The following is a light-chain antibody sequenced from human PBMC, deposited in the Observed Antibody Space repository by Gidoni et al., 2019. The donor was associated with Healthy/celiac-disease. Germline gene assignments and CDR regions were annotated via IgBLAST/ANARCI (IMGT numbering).Light chain of an antibody. J-gene: IGKJ4*01. CDR3: QQRSNWPRSLT. Sequence: EIVLTQSPATLSLSPGERATLSCRASQSVSSYLAWYQQKPGQAPRLLIYDASNRATGIPARFNGSGSGTDFTLTISSLEPEDFAVYYCQQRSNWPRSLTFGGGTKVEIK. CDR2: DAS. V-gene: IGKV3-11*01. CDR1: QSVSSY.